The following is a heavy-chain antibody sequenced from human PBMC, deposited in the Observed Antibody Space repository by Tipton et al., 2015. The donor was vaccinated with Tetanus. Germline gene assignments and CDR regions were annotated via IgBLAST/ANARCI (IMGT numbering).Heavy chain of an antibody. J-gene: IGHJ4*02. Sequence: TLSLTCTVSGVSISSYYWSWIRQSPGKGLEWIGYIFYDGSTNSNPSLKSRVTISVDKAKNQFSLKLTSVTAADTAVSYCARATEHDIMTGYDNWGQGTLVTVSS. CDR3: ARATEHDIMTGYDN. V-gene: IGHV4-59*01. CDR1: GVSISSYY. CDR2: IFYDGST. D-gene: IGHD3-9*01.